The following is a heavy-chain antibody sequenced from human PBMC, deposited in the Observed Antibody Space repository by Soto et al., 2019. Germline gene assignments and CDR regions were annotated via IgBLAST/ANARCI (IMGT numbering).Heavy chain of an antibody. D-gene: IGHD3-22*01. J-gene: IGHJ4*02. CDR1: GFTFSNFA. Sequence: GGSLRLSCAASGFTFSNFAMNWVRQAPGKGLEWVSGISGSGGSTYYADSVKGRFTISRDKSKNTVYLQMNSLRAEDTAIYYCAKSSSAYDSSGYDDYWGQGTLVTVSS. CDR3: AKSSSAYDSSGYDDY. CDR2: ISGSGGST. V-gene: IGHV3-23*01.